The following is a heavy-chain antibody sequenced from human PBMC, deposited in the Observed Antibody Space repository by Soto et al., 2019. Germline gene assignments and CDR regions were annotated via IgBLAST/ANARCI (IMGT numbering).Heavy chain of an antibody. V-gene: IGHV4-34*01. D-gene: IGHD2-2*02. J-gene: IGHJ6*03. Sequence: PSETLSLTCAVYGGSFSGYYWSWIRQPPGKGLEWIGEINHSGSTNYNPSLKSRVTISVDTSKNQFSLKLSSVTAADTAVYYCARALPIYCSSTSCYNYYYYYMDVWGKGTTVTVSS. CDR3: ARALPIYCSSTSCYNYYYYYMDV. CDR1: GGSFSGYY. CDR2: INHSGST.